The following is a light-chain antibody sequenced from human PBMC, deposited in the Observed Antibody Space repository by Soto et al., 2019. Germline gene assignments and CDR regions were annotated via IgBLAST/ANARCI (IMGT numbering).Light chain of an antibody. CDR2: SAS. V-gene: IGKV1-12*01. Sequence: IQMTQSPSSVSASVGDRVTITCRASQSINFWLARYQQTSGKAPKLLIYSASILQIGVPSRFSGSGSGTEFTLTISSLQPEDFATYFCQQAFSLPVTFGGGTRVEIK. CDR3: QQAFSLPVT. J-gene: IGKJ4*01. CDR1: QSINFW.